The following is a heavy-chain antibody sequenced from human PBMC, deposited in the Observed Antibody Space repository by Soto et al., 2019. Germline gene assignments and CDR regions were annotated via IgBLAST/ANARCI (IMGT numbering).Heavy chain of an antibody. CDR1: GYTFTGYY. V-gene: IGHV1-2*02. CDR3: ASIPFYDPRAFDI. D-gene: IGHD3-22*01. Sequence: GASVKVFCKASGYTFTGYYMHWVRQAPGQGLEWMGWINPNSGGTNYAQKFQGRVTMTRDTSISTAYMELSRLRSDDTAVYYCASIPFYDPRAFDIWGQGTMVTVS. CDR2: INPNSGGT. J-gene: IGHJ3*02.